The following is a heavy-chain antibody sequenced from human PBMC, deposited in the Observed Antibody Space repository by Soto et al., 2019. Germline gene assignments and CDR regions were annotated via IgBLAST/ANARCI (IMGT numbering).Heavy chain of an antibody. D-gene: IGHD3-22*01. CDR1: GGSISSGDYY. CDR2: IYYSGST. V-gene: IGHV4-30-4*01. J-gene: IGHJ4*02. Sequence: LSLTCTVSGGSISSGDYYWSWIRQPPGKGLEWIGYIYYSGSTYYNPSLKSRVTISVDTSKNQFSLKLSSVTAADTAVYYCARAYDSSGYYYGPIDYWGQGTLVTVSS. CDR3: ARAYDSSGYYYGPIDY.